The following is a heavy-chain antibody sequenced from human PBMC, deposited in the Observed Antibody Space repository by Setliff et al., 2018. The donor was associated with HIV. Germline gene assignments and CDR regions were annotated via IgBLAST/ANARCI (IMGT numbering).Heavy chain of an antibody. Sequence: ASVKVSCKASGYTFTSYGISWVRQAPGQGLEWMGWISAYNGNTNYAQKLQGRVTMTTDTSTSTAYMELRSLRSDDTAVYYCARDQGTAMDLYYYYNYMDVWGKGTTVTVSS. CDR1: GYTFTSYG. CDR2: ISAYNGNT. CDR3: ARDQGTAMDLYYYYNYMDV. J-gene: IGHJ6*03. V-gene: IGHV1-18*01. D-gene: IGHD5-18*01.